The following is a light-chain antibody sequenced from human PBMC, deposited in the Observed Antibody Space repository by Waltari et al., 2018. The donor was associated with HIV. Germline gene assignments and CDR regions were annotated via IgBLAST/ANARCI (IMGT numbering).Light chain of an antibody. J-gene: IGLJ1*01. Sequence: QSALTQPASVSGSPGQSITIPCTGPSSAVGGSNSVSWYQLHPGKAPKLMIYAVSNRPSGVSNRFSGSKSDNTASLTISGLQAEDEADYYCSSYTSTSTVYVFGTGTEVTVL. V-gene: IGLV2-14*03. CDR3: SSYTSTSTVYV. CDR1: SSAVGGSNS. CDR2: AVS.